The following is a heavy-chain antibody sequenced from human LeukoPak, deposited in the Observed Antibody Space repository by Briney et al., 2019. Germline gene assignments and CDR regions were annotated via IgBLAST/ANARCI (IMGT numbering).Heavy chain of an antibody. CDR2: TYSSGST. CDR1: GGSISSISYQ. Sequence: PSETLSLTCTVSGGSISSISYQWSWIRQPAGKGLEWIGRTYSSGSTNYNPSLKSRVSISIDTSKNQFSLNLTSVTAADTAVYYCARKNSDYYGSGSYWQLWFDPWGQGTLVTVSS. CDR3: ARKNSDYYGSGSYWQLWFDP. V-gene: IGHV4-61*02. J-gene: IGHJ5*02. D-gene: IGHD3-10*01.